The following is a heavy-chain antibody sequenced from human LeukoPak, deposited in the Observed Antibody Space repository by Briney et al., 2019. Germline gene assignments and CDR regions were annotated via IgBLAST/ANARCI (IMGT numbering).Heavy chain of an antibody. D-gene: IGHD3-3*01. Sequence: PSETLSLNCTVSGGSISSFYWSWIRQPAGKGREWIGRVYSTGSTNYNPSLKSRVTMSVDTSKNQFSLKLSSVTAADTAMYYCTRGGYERAFDVWGQGTMVTVS. V-gene: IGHV4-4*07. J-gene: IGHJ3*01. CDR2: VYSTGST. CDR3: TRGGYERAFDV. CDR1: GGSISSFY.